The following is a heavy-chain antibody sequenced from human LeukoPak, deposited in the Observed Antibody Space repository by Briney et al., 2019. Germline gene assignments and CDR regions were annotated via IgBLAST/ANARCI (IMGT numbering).Heavy chain of an antibody. Sequence: PGGSLRLSCAASGFTFSSYAMSWVRQAPGKGLEWVSVISGSGGSTHYADSVKGRFTISRDNSKSTLYLQINSLRAEDTAVYYCAKRCSGSSCPHYYFDYWGQGTLVTVSS. CDR1: GFTFSSYA. CDR3: AKRCSGSSCPHYYFDY. J-gene: IGHJ4*02. V-gene: IGHV3-23*01. CDR2: ISGSGGST. D-gene: IGHD2-15*01.